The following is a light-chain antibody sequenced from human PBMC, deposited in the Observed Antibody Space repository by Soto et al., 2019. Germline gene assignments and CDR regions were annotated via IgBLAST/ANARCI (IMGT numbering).Light chain of an antibody. Sequence: EIVLTQSPGTLSLSPGERATLSCRASQTVTSTFLAWYQQKPGQAPRLLIYGASRRATGIPDRVSGSGSGTDFTLTITRLEPEDFAVYYCHQYDSSRTFGHGTKVEMK. CDR2: GAS. J-gene: IGKJ1*01. V-gene: IGKV3-20*01. CDR1: QTVTSTF. CDR3: HQYDSSRT.